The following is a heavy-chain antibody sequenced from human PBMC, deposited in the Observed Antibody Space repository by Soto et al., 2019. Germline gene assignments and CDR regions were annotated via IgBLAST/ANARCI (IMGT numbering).Heavy chain of an antibody. Sequence: EVQLVESGGGLVQPGGSLRLSCAASGFTFSSYAMQWVRQAPGKGLEYVSAISSNGGSTYYANSVKGRFTISRDNSKNTLYLQMGSLRAEDMAVYYCARASGYAFDYWGQGTLVTVSS. CDR2: ISSNGGST. CDR1: GFTFSSYA. D-gene: IGHD5-12*01. V-gene: IGHV3-64*01. J-gene: IGHJ4*02. CDR3: ARASGYAFDY.